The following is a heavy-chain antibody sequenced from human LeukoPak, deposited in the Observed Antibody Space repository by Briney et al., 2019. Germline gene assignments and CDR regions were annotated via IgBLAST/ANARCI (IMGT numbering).Heavy chain of an antibody. Sequence: GGSLRLSCIGSGFTFGDYAMSWVRQAPGKGLQWVSFIRSKAYSGTTEYAASVKGRFTMSRDDSKSIAYLQMNSLRTEDTAVYYCIRVVRSKTYCSRGNCYSGGFDYWGQGTLVTVSS. V-gene: IGHV3-49*04. CDR3: IRVVRSKTYCSRGNCYSGGFDY. D-gene: IGHD2-15*01. CDR2: IRSKAYSGTT. CDR1: GFTFGDYA. J-gene: IGHJ4*02.